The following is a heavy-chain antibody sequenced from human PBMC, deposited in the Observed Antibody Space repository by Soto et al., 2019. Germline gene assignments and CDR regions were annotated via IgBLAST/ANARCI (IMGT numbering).Heavy chain of an antibody. CDR1: GFTFSSYA. CDR3: AKYSGSYDYYGMDV. J-gene: IGHJ6*02. D-gene: IGHD1-26*01. Sequence: GGSLRLSCAASGFTFSSYAMSWVRQAPGKGLEWVSAISGSGGSTYYADSVKGRFTISRDNPKNTLYLQMNSLRAEDTAVYYCAKYSGSYDYYGMDVWGQGTTVTVSS. CDR2: ISGSGGST. V-gene: IGHV3-23*01.